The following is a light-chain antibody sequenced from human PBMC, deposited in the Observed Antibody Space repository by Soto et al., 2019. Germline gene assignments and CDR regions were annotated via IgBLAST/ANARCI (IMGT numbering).Light chain of an antibody. CDR3: QQYNKWPQT. V-gene: IGKV3-15*01. CDR1: QSVAKD. Sequence: EIVMTQSPATLSVSPWERVTLSCRASQSVAKDLAWYQHKPGQAPRLLIHGASTRATGIPARFSGVGSGTEFTLTISSLQSEDFAVYYCQQYNKWPQTFGQGTRLEIK. J-gene: IGKJ5*01. CDR2: GAS.